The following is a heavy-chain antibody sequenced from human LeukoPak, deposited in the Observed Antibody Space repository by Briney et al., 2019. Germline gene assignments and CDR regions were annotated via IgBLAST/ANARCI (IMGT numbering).Heavy chain of an antibody. V-gene: IGHV3-33*01. Sequence: ERSLRLSCAASGFTFSTYGMHWVRQGPGKGLEWVAVIWSDGSNKYCADSVKGRFTIYRDNSKNTLYLQMDSLRAEDTAVYYCARRGSGTYSVDQWGQGTLVAVSS. D-gene: IGHD3-10*01. CDR3: ARRGSGTYSVDQ. CDR1: GFTFSTYG. CDR2: IWSDGSNK. J-gene: IGHJ4*02.